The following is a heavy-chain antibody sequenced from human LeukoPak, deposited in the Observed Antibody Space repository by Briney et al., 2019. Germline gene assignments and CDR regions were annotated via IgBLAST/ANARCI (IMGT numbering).Heavy chain of an antibody. D-gene: IGHD6-13*01. CDR1: GYSFTSYW. CDR2: IYPGDSDT. V-gene: IGHV5-51*01. CDR3: ARRPRIEAAGPQRDWFDP. J-gene: IGHJ5*02. Sequence: GESLKISCKGSGYSFTSYWIGWVRQMPGKGLEWMGIIYPGDSDTRYSPSFQGQVTISADKSISTAYLQWSSLKASDTAMYYCARRPRIEAAGPQRDWFDPWGQGTLVTVSS.